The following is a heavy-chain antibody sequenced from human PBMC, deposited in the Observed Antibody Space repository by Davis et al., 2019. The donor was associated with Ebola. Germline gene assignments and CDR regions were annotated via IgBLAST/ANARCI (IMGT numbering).Heavy chain of an antibody. CDR2: ISGSGGST. CDR1: GFTFSSYA. D-gene: IGHD1-14*01. Sequence: GESLKISCAASGFTFSSYAMSWVRQAPGKGLEWVSAISGSGGSTYYADSVKGRFTISRDNSKNTLYLQMNSLRAEDTAVYYCAKSILEGEPVVYYYGMDVWGQGTTVTVSS. CDR3: AKSILEGEPVVYYYGMDV. V-gene: IGHV3-23*01. J-gene: IGHJ6*02.